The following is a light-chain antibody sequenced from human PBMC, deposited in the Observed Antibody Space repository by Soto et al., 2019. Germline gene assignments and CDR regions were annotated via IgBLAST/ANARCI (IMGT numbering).Light chain of an antibody. V-gene: IGKV1-5*03. CDR1: QCIDTW. CDR3: QQYSDSSRS. CDR2: KAS. Sequence: DIQMTQSPSTLSASIGDRITSSCRARQCIDTWLAWYQQRPGEAPKLLIYKASNLENGVPSRFSGSGSGTPFTLTISSLQPEDFATYHCQQYSDSSRSFGQGTQVE. J-gene: IGKJ1*01.